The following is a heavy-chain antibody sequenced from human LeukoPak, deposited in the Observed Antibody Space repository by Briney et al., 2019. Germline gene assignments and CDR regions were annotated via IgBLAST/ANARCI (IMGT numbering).Heavy chain of an antibody. CDR3: ARDVQIDY. CDR1: GFTFSSYG. CDR2: ISYDGSNK. J-gene: IGHJ4*02. D-gene: IGHD1-1*01. V-gene: IGHV3-30*03. Sequence: GGSLRLSCAASGFTFSSYGMHWVRQAPGKGLEWVAVISYDGSNKYYADSVKGRFTISRDNAENSLYLQMNSLRAEDTAVYYCARDVQIDYWGQGTLVTVSS.